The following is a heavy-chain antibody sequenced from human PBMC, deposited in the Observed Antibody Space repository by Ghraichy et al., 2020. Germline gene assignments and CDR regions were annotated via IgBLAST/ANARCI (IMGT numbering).Heavy chain of an antibody. J-gene: IGHJ4*02. V-gene: IGHV3-11*06. CDR2: ISSSGSYT. D-gene: IGHD1-26*01. Sequence: GGSLRLSCAASGFTFSDYYMSWIRQAPGKGLECVSYISSSGSYTNYADSVKGRFTISRDNAKNSVYLQMNSLRADDTAVYYCARMYLGVGASPRPLDYWGQGTLVTVSS. CDR3: ARMYLGVGASPRPLDY. CDR1: GFTFSDYY.